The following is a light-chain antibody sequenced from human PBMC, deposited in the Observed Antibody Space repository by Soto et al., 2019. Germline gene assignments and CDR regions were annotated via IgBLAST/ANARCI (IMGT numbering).Light chain of an antibody. J-gene: IGKJ4*01. CDR2: GAS. Sequence: EIVMTQSPATLSMSPGERATLSCRASQYISSKVAWYQQIPGQAPRLLIYGASTRATGVPATFSGSGSGTEFTLSISILQYAVYYCQQYNSWPLTFGGGTKVEIK. V-gene: IGKV3-15*01. CDR3: QQYNSWPLT. CDR1: QYISSK.